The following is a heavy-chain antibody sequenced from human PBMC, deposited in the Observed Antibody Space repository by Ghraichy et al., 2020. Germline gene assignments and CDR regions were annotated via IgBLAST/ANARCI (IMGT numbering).Heavy chain of an antibody. Sequence: GGSLRLSCAASGFTFSSYAMSWVRQAPGKGLEWVSAISGSGGSTYYADSVKGRFTISRDNSKNTLYLQMNSLRAEDTAVYYCAKDPYYDFWSGYYFDYWGQGTLVTVSS. D-gene: IGHD3-3*01. J-gene: IGHJ4*02. CDR1: GFTFSSYA. CDR3: AKDPYYDFWSGYYFDY. CDR2: ISGSGGST. V-gene: IGHV3-23*01.